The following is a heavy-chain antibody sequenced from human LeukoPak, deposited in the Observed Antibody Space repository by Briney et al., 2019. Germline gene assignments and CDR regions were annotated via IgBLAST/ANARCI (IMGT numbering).Heavy chain of an antibody. CDR2: ISGSGGST. V-gene: IGHV3-23*01. CDR3: AKDRTPIAAESFDP. CDR1: GLTFSNYA. J-gene: IGHJ5*02. D-gene: IGHD6-13*01. Sequence: GGSLRLSCAASGLTFSNYAMSWVRQAPGKGLEWVSGISGSGGSTYYADSVKGRFTISRDNSKNTLYLQMNSLRAEDTAVYYCAKDRTPIAAESFDPWGQGTLVTVSS.